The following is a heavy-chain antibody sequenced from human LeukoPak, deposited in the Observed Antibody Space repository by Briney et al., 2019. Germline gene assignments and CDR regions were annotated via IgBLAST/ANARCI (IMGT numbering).Heavy chain of an antibody. D-gene: IGHD3-22*01. CDR3: AGTDYYDSSGGYYYYYMDV. J-gene: IGHJ6*03. CDR2: MNPNSGNT. CDR1: GYTFTSYD. Sequence: GASVKVSCKASGYTFTSYDINWVRQATGQGLEWMGWMNPNSGNTGYAQKFQGRVTMTRNTSISTAYMELSSLRSEDPAVYSCAGTDYYDSSGGYYYYYMDVWGKGTTVTVSS. V-gene: IGHV1-8*01.